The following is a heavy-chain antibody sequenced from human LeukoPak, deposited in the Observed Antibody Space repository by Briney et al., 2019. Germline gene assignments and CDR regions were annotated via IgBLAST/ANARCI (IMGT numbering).Heavy chain of an antibody. CDR1: GGSISSYY. D-gene: IGHD2-2*01. CDR3: ARGLGYCSSTSCYYYFDY. J-gene: IGHJ4*02. Sequence: SETLSLTCTVSGGSISSYYWSWIRQPPGKGLEWIGYIYYSGSTYYNPSLKSRVTISVDTSKNQFSLKLSSVTAADTAVYYCARGLGYCSSTSCYYYFDYWGQGTLVTVSS. CDR2: IYYSGST. V-gene: IGHV4-59*08.